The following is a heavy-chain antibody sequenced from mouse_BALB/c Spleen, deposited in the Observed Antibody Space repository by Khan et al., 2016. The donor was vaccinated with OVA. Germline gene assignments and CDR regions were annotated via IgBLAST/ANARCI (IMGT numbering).Heavy chain of an antibody. Sequence: QVQLQQSGAELAKPGASVKMSCKASGYTFTSYWMHWVKQRPGQGLEWIGYINPSTGYPEYNQKFKDKATLTADKSSSTAYMQLSSLTSEDSAVYYWASYYGSSYAMDYWGQGTSVTVSS. CDR1: GYTFTSYW. CDR2: INPSTGYP. D-gene: IGHD1-1*01. V-gene: IGHV1-7*01. J-gene: IGHJ4*01. CDR3: ASYYGSSYAMDY.